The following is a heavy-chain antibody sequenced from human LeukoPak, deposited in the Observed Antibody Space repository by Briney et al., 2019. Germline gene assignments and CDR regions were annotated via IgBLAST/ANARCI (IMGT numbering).Heavy chain of an antibody. V-gene: IGHV1-46*01. CDR3: ARGGDIVVVPAASRFDY. Sequence: GASVKVSCKASGYTFTSYFMHWVRQAPGQGLEWMGIINPSGGSTSYAQKFQGRVTMTRDTSTSTVYMELSSLRSEYTAVYYCARGGDIVVVPAASRFDYWGQGTLVTVSS. J-gene: IGHJ4*02. CDR1: GYTFTSYF. D-gene: IGHD2-2*01. CDR2: INPSGGST.